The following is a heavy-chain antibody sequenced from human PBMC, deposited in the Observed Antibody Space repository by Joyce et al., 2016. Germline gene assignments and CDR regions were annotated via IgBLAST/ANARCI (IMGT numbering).Heavy chain of an antibody. D-gene: IGHD6-19*01. J-gene: IGHJ4*02. CDR1: GASIRSTSDY. V-gene: IGHV4-39*07. CDR3: AKRSGWHNYFDF. Sequence: QVQLRESGPGLVKPSETLSLTCSVSGASIRSTSDYWGWIRQPPGKGLEWIASMSLSGGSFYNQSLKSRGTLPADSSENHFSLKLTSLTAADTAVYYCAKRSGWHNYFDFWGQGILVTVSS. CDR2: MSLSGGS.